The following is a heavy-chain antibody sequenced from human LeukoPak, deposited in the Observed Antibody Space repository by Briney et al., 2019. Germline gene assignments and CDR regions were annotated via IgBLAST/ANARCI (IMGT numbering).Heavy chain of an antibody. D-gene: IGHD3-22*01. J-gene: IGHJ4*02. CDR2: IWYDGSNR. CDR3: ARAKGVSTGYRPTDY. Sequence: QSGNSLRPSCAASGFTFSSSGMHWVRQAPGKGLEWVAVIWYDGSNRYYADPVKGRFTVSRDNSKNTLYLQMNSLRAEDTAVYYCARAKGVSTGYRPTDYWGQGTLVTVSS. CDR1: GFTFSSSG. V-gene: IGHV3-33*01.